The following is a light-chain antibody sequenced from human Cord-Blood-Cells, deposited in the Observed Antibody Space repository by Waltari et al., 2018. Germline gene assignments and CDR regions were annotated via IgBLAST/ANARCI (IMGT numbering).Light chain of an antibody. V-gene: IGLV2-23*01. Sequence: QSALTQPASVSGSPGQSITISCTRTSSDVGRYNLVSCYQQHPGKAPKLMIFEGSKRPSGVSNRFSGSKAGNTASLTISGLQAEDEADYYCCSYAGGSTWVFGGGTKLTVL. CDR2: EGS. J-gene: IGLJ3*02. CDR3: CSYAGGSTWV. CDR1: SSDVGRYNL.